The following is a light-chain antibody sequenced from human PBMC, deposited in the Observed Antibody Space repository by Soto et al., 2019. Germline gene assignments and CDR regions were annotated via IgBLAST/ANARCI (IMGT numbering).Light chain of an antibody. CDR3: CSYAGSYNYV. Sequence: QSALTQPRSVSGSPGQSVTISCTGTTSDVGGYNYVSWYQQHPGKAPKLIIFDVTKRPSGVPHRFSGSKSGNTASLTISGLLAEDEADYYCCSYAGSYNYVFGTGTKVTVL. CDR1: TSDVGGYNY. CDR2: DVT. J-gene: IGLJ1*01. V-gene: IGLV2-11*02.